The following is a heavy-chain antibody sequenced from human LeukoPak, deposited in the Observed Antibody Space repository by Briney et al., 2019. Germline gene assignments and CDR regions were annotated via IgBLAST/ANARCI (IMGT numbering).Heavy chain of an antibody. CDR3: ARGSSPAYYYYGMDV. Sequence: GGSLRLSCAASGFTVSSIYMSWVRQAPGKGLEWVSVIYSGGSTYYADSVKGRFTISRDNSKNTLYLQMNSLRAEETAVYYCARGSSPAYYYYGMDVWGQGTTVTVSS. D-gene: IGHD6-13*01. V-gene: IGHV3-66*01. J-gene: IGHJ6*02. CDR2: IYSGGST. CDR1: GFTVSSIY.